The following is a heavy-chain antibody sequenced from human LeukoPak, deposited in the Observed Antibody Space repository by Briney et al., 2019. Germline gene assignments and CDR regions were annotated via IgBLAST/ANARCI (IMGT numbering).Heavy chain of an antibody. CDR2: ISSSSSYI. CDR1: GFTFSSYS. CDR3: AKDQGVATIGSYYFDY. J-gene: IGHJ4*02. V-gene: IGHV3-21*01. Sequence: PGGSLRLSCAASGFTFSSYSMNWVRQAPGKGLEWVSSISSSSSYIYYADSVKGRFTISRDNSKNTLYLQMSSLRAEDTAVYYCAKDQGVATIGSYYFDYWGQGTLVTVSS. D-gene: IGHD5-12*01.